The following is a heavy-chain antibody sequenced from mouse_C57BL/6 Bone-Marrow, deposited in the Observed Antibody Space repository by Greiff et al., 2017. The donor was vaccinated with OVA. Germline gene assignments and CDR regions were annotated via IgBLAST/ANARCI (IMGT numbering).Heavy chain of an antibody. J-gene: IGHJ4*01. V-gene: IGHV1-59*01. CDR1: GYTFTSYW. CDR2: IDPSDSYT. CDR3: ASGAPYAMDY. Sequence: QVQLQQPGAELVRPGTSVKLSCKASGYTFTSYWMHWVKQRPGQGLEWIGVIDPSDSYTNYNQKFKGKATLTVDTSSSTAYMQLSSLTSEDSAVYYCASGAPYAMDYWGQGTSVTVSS.